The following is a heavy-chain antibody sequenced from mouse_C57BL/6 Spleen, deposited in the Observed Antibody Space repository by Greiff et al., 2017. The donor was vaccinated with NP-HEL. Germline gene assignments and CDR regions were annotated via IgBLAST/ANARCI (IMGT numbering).Heavy chain of an antibody. CDR2: INPSTGGT. CDR3: ARLGNYLYWYFDV. J-gene: IGHJ1*03. Sequence: VQLKESGPELVKPGASVKISCKASGYSFTGYYMNWVKQSPEKSLEWIGEINPSTGGTTYNQKFKAKATLTVDKSSSTAYMQLKSLTSEDSAVYYCARLGNYLYWYFDVWGTGTTVTVSS. CDR1: GYSFTGYY. D-gene: IGHD2-1*01. V-gene: IGHV1-42*01.